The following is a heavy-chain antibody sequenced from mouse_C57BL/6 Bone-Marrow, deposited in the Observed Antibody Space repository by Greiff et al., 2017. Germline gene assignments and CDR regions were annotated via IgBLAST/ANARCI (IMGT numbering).Heavy chain of an antibody. CDR1: GYTFTDYE. D-gene: IGHD1-1*01. V-gene: IGHV1-15*01. CDR3: TRDAYYYGSSYPHWDFDV. CDR2: IDPETGGT. Sequence: VQLQQSGAELVRPGASVTLSCQASGYTFTDYEMHWVKQTPVHGLEWIGAIDPETGGTAYNQKFKGKAILTADKSSSTAYMELRSLTSEDSAVYYCTRDAYYYGSSYPHWDFDVWGTGTTVTVSS. J-gene: IGHJ1*03.